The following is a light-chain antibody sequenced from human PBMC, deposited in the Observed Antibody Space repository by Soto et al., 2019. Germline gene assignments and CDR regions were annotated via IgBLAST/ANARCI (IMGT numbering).Light chain of an antibody. CDR1: QSVSSN. V-gene: IGKV3-15*01. CDR2: DAS. Sequence: EIVMTQSPATLSVSPGERSTLSFRASQSVSSNLAWYQQKPGQAPRLLIYDASTRATAIPARFSGSGSETEFTLTITSLQSEDFALYYCQQYHNLWTFGQGTKVDI. CDR3: QQYHNLWT. J-gene: IGKJ1*01.